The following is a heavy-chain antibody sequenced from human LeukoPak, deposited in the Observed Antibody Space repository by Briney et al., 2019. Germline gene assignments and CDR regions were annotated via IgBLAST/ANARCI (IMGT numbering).Heavy chain of an antibody. CDR1: GGSISSDNYQ. V-gene: IGHV4-30-4*01. J-gene: IGHJ5*02. Sequence: SQTLSLTCTVSGGSISSDNYQWSWIRQPPGKGLEWIGYINYSGSTCYNPSLKSRVTISVDTSKNQFSLKLSSVTAADTAVYYCARYGSGSTWFDPWGQGTLVTVSS. CDR3: ARYGSGSTWFDP. CDR2: INYSGST. D-gene: IGHD3-10*01.